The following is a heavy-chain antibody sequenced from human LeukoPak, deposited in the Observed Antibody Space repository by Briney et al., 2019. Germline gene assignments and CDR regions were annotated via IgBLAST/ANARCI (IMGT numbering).Heavy chain of an antibody. CDR2: ISGSGGST. V-gene: IGHV3-23*01. Sequence: GGSLRLSCAASGFTFSSYARSWVRQAPGKGVEWVSAISGSGGSTYYADSVKGRFTSARDNSKNTLYLQMNRLRAEDTAVYYCAKPTVAGKRTDYWGQATLVTVSS. CDR3: AKPTVAGKRTDY. D-gene: IGHD6-19*01. CDR1: GFTFSSYA. J-gene: IGHJ4*02.